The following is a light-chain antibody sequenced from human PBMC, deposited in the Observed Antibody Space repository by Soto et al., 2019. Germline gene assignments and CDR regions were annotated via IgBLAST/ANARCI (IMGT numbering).Light chain of an antibody. Sequence: SPLSQPRAASGFPRQAVAISCTGTSSDVGYYDYVSWYQQHPGKAPKLVIYEVTKRPSGVPDRVSASKSGNTASLTVSGLRAEDEADYYCSSYAGSNNFVFGSGTKVTVL. CDR2: EVT. J-gene: IGLJ1*01. V-gene: IGLV2-8*01. CDR3: SSYAGSNNFV. CDR1: SSDVGYYDY.